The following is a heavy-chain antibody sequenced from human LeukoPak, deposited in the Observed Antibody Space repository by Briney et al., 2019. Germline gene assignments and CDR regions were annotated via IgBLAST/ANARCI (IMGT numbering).Heavy chain of an antibody. CDR2: ISSSSSYI. CDR3: ARVGSSRGAFDI. J-gene: IGHJ3*02. Sequence: GGSLRLSCSASGFTFSISAMNWVRQAPGKGLEWVSSISSSSSYIYCADSVKGRFTISRDNAKNSLYLQMNSLRAEDTAVYYCARVGSSRGAFDIWGQGTMVTVSS. V-gene: IGHV3-21*01. CDR1: GFTFSISA. D-gene: IGHD1-26*01.